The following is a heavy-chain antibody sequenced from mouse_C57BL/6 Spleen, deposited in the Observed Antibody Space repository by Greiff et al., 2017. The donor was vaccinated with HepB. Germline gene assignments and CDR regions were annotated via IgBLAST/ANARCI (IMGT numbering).Heavy chain of an antibody. D-gene: IGHD1-1*01. J-gene: IGHJ3*01. CDR2: IDPSDSYT. CDR3: GRWVRYGSSYAPWFAY. Sequence: QVQLQQPGAELVKPGASVKLSCKASGYTFTSYWMQWVKQRPGQGLEWIGEIDPSDSYTNYNQKFKGKATLTVDTSSSTAYMQRSSLTSEDSAVYYCGRWVRYGSSYAPWFAYGGQGTLVTVSA. CDR1: GYTFTSYW. V-gene: IGHV1-50*01.